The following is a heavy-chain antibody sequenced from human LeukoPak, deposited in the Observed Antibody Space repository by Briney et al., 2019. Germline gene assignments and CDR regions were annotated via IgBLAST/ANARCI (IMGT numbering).Heavy chain of an antibody. D-gene: IGHD2-2*01. Sequence: GGSLRLSCAASGFTFSRHGMSWVRQAPGKGLEWVSRISGGGYSTYYADSVKGRFTISRENSKNTLYLQMNSLRAEDTAVYYCAKDIAYCGSSSCYQPFDYWGQGTLVTVSS. V-gene: IGHV3-23*01. J-gene: IGHJ4*02. CDR1: GFTFSRHG. CDR2: ISGGGYST. CDR3: AKDIAYCGSSSCYQPFDY.